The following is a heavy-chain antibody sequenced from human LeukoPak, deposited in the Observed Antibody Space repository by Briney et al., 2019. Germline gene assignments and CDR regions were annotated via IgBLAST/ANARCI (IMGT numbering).Heavy chain of an antibody. J-gene: IGHJ4*02. Sequence: PGGSLRLSCAASGFTFSSYAMSWVRQAPGKGLEGVSAISGSGGSTYYADSVKGRFTISRDNSKNTLYLQMNSLRAEDTAVYYCAKGYCSGGSCASTYWGQGTLVTVSS. D-gene: IGHD2-15*01. CDR2: ISGSGGST. CDR3: AKGYCSGGSCASTY. CDR1: GFTFSSYA. V-gene: IGHV3-23*01.